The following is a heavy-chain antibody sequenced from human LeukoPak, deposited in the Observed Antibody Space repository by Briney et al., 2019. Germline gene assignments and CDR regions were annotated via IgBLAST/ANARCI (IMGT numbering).Heavy chain of an antibody. CDR2: IYYSGST. CDR1: GGPISSSSYY. CDR3: ARLWRAAIDY. D-gene: IGHD1-1*01. J-gene: IGHJ4*02. V-gene: IGHV4-39*01. Sequence: KPSETLSLTCTVSGGPISSSSYYWGWIRQPPGKGLEWIGGIYYSGSTYYNPSLKSRVTISVDTSKNQFSLKLTSVTAADTAVYYCARLWRAAIDYGGQGTLVTVSS.